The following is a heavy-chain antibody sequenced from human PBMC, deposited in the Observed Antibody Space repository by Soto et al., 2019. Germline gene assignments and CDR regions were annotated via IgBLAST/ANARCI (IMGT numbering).Heavy chain of an antibody. V-gene: IGHV3-11*06. CDR1: GFTFGDSC. Sequence: GGSLRLSCAGSGFTFGDSCMSWIRQAPGKGLEWLSYISPGSRYPAYADSVKGRFTISRDNAKRSLYLQMMSLTAEDTAIYYCVRGGGGGLFDPWGQGAMVTVSS. CDR2: ISPGSRYP. CDR3: VRGGGGGLFDP. D-gene: IGHD2-15*01. J-gene: IGHJ5*02.